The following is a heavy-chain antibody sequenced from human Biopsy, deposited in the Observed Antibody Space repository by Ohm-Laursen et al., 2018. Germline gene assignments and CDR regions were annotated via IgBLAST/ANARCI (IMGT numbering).Heavy chain of an antibody. CDR1: GGSISSDY. Sequence: SQTLSLTCTVSGGSISSDYWSWLRQTPGKGLEWIGSIYYSGSTNYNPSLKSRVTISVDTSKTQFSLRLNSVTAADTAVYYCARATNSTGWPYYYFYGMDVWGQGTTVTVSS. J-gene: IGHJ6*02. V-gene: IGHV4-59*01. CDR3: ARATNSTGWPYYYFYGMDV. D-gene: IGHD2/OR15-2a*01. CDR2: IYYSGST.